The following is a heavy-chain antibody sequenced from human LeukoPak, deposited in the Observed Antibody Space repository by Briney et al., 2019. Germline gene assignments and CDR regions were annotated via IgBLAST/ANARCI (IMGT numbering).Heavy chain of an antibody. CDR3: ARDHRFLEWLPDSGWFDP. V-gene: IGHV1-18*01. CDR1: GYTFTSYG. J-gene: IGHJ5*02. CDR2: ISAYNGNT. Sequence: GASVKVSCKASGYTFTSYGISWVRQAPGQGLEWMGRISAYNGNTNYAQKLQGRVTMTTDTSTSTAYMELRSLRSDDTAVYYCARDHRFLEWLPDSGWFDPWGQGTLVTVSS. D-gene: IGHD3-3*01.